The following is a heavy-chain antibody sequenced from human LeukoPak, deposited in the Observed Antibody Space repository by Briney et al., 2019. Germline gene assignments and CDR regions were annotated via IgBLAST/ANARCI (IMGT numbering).Heavy chain of an antibody. D-gene: IGHD3-22*01. V-gene: IGHV4-34*01. Sequence: SETLSLTCAVYGGSFSGYYWSWIRQPPGKGLEWIGEINHSGSTNYNPSLKSRVTISVDTSKNQFSLKLSSVTAADTAVYYCARHVIRYYYDSSGYYSWPGIRSATLDYWGQGTLVTVSS. J-gene: IGHJ4*02. CDR1: GGSFSGYY. CDR3: ARHVIRYYYDSSGYYSWPGIRSATLDY. CDR2: INHSGST.